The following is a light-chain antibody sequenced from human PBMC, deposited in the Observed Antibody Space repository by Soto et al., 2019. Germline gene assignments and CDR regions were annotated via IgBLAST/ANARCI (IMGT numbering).Light chain of an antibody. V-gene: IGLV1-44*01. CDR3: AAWDDSVKV. CDR2: NNN. Sequence: QSVLSQPPSASGTPGQRVTISCSGSSSNIRVNTVNWYQQLPGTAPKLLIYNNNQRPSGVPDRFSGSKSGTSASLAISGLQSEDEADYYCAAWDDSVKVFGGGTKLTVL. J-gene: IGLJ3*02. CDR1: SSNIRVNT.